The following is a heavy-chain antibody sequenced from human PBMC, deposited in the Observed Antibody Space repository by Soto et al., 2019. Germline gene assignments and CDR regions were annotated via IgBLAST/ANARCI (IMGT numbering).Heavy chain of an antibody. CDR2: IYLDDDK. D-gene: IGHD4-17*01. CDR1: GFSLTTSGVG. J-gene: IGHJ5*02. CDR3: SHRTTTVTWWFDP. V-gene: IGHV2-5*02. Sequence: QITLKESGPTLVKPTQTLTLTCTFSGFSLTTSGVGVGWIRQPPGKALEWLALIYLDDDKRYSQSLTSRLTITKDTYKNQVVLTLTNMDPADTATYFCSHRTTTVTWWFDPWGLGTLVTVSS.